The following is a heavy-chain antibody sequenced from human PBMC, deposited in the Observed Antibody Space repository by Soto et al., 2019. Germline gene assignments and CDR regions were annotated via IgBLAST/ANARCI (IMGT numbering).Heavy chain of an antibody. CDR1: GFTFSNYG. J-gene: IGHJ4*02. V-gene: IGHV3-64D*06. CDR2: ISSNGGST. CDR3: VKGRRSSMVRGADPDY. D-gene: IGHD3-10*01. Sequence: PGGSLRLSCSASGFTFSNYGMRWVRQALGKELEYVSAISSNGGSTYYADSMKDRFTISRDNSKNTLYLQMSSLRVEDTAVYYCVKGRRSSMVRGADPDYWGQGTLVTVSS.